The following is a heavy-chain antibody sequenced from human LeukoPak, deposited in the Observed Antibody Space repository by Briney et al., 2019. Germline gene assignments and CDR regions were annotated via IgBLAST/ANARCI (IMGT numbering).Heavy chain of an antibody. V-gene: IGHV1-2*02. D-gene: IGHD6-13*01. CDR3: ARGSWGSFLQSHYYYMDV. CDR1: GYTFTGYY. Sequence: ASVKVSCKASGYTFTGYYMHWVRQAPGQGLEWMGWINPNSGGTNYAQKFQGRVTMTRDMSTSTVYMELSSLRSEDTAVYYCARGSWGSFLQSHYYYMDVWGKGTTVTVSS. J-gene: IGHJ6*03. CDR2: INPNSGGT.